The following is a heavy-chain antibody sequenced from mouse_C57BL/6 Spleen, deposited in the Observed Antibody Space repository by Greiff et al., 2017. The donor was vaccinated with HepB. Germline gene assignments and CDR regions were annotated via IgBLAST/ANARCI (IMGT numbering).Heavy chain of an antibody. Sequence: VQLQQSGAELVKPGASVTMSCKASGYTFTSYGTTGVKLRPGQGLEWIGDIYPGSGSTNYNEKFKSKATLTEDTYSSTAYMQLSSLTSEDSAVYYCAREEGYASFAYWGQGTLVTVSA. D-gene: IGHD3-1*01. CDR1: GYTFTSYG. CDR2: IYPGSGST. CDR3: AREEGYASFAY. V-gene: IGHV1-55*01. J-gene: IGHJ3*01.